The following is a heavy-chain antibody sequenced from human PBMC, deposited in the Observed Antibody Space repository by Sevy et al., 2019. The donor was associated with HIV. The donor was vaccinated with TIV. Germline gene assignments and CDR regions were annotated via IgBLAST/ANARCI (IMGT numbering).Heavy chain of an antibody. CDR2: IKSKTDGGTT. CDR3: TXXXXXCGGDCHTQSYFDY. V-gene: IGHV3-15*01. D-gene: IGHD2-21*02. Sequence: GGSLRLSCAASGFTFSNAWMSWVRQAPGKGLEWVGRIKSKTDGGTTDYAAPVKGRFTISRDDSKNTLYLQMNSLKTXXXXXXXXTXXXXXCGGDCHTQSYFDYWGQGTLVTVSS. J-gene: IGHJ4*02. CDR1: GFTFSNAW.